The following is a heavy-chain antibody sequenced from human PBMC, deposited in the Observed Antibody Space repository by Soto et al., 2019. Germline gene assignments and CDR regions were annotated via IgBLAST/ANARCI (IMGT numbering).Heavy chain of an antibody. D-gene: IGHD6-13*01. CDR2: ISAYNGNT. CDR3: ARDPRGIAAESNAGNRNWFDP. Sequence: QVQLVQSGAEVKKPGASVKVSCKASGYTFTSYGISWVRQAPGQGLEWMGWISAYNGNTNYAQKLQGRVTMTTDTSTSTAYMELRSLRSDDTAVYYCARDPRGIAAESNAGNRNWFDPWGQGTLVTVSS. CDR1: GYTFTSYG. V-gene: IGHV1-18*01. J-gene: IGHJ5*02.